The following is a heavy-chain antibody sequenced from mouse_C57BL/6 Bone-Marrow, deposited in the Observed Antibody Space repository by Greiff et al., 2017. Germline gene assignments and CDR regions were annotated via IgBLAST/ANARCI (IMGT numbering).Heavy chain of an antibody. D-gene: IGHD2-5*01. J-gene: IGHJ3*01. CDR1: GYSITSGYY. CDR2: ISYDGSN. V-gene: IGHV3-6*01. CDR3: ARETTYYSNYAFAY. Sequence: EVKLQESGPGLVKPSQSLSLTCSVTGYSITSGYYWNWLRQFPGNKLEWMGYISYDGSNNYNPSLKNRISITRDTSKNQFFLKLNSVTTEDTATYYCARETTYYSNYAFAYWGQGTLVTVSA.